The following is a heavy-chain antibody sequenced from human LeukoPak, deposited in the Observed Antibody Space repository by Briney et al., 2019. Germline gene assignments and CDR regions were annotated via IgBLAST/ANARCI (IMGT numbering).Heavy chain of an antibody. CDR3: ARGGVPAAIVYQDWFDP. V-gene: IGHV1-18*01. CDR1: GYTFTSYG. Sequence: ASVKVSCKASGYTFTSYGISWVRQAPGQGLEWMGWISAYNGNTNYAQKLQGRVTMTTDTSTSTAYMELRSLRSDDTAVYYCARGGVPAAIVYQDWFDPWGQGTLVTVSS. D-gene: IGHD2-2*01. CDR2: ISAYNGNT. J-gene: IGHJ5*02.